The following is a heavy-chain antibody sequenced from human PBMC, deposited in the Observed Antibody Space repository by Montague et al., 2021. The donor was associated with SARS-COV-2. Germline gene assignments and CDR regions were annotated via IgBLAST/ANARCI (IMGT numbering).Heavy chain of an antibody. D-gene: IGHD5-12*01. Sequence: SLRLSCAVSGFTFSNYWMSWVRQAPGKGLEWVANINQDGTEKYYVDSVKGRFTISRDDAKNSLYLQMNSLRAEDTAVYYCAKVPWGYNNWGQGTLVTVSS. V-gene: IGHV3-7*05. CDR3: AKVPWGYNN. CDR2: INQDGTEK. CDR1: GFTFSNYW. J-gene: IGHJ4*02.